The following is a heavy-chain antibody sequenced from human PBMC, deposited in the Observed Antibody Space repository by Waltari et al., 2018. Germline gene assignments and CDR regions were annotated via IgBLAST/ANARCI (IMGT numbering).Heavy chain of an antibody. J-gene: IGHJ4*02. CDR2: FYNSGST. CDR3: ARDREHSYGKYFDY. CDR1: GGSLSTDY. D-gene: IGHD5-18*01. V-gene: IGHV4-59*01. Sequence: QLQLQESGPGLVQSQETLPLTCTVSGGSLSTDYWSWIRQPPGKGLEWIGYFYNSGSTNYNPSLKSRVTMSVDTSKNLFSLKLSSVTAADTAVYYCARDREHSYGKYFDYWGQGILVTVSS.